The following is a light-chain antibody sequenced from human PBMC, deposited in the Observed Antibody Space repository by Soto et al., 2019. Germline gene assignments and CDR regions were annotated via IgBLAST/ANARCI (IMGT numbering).Light chain of an antibody. J-gene: IGKJ4*01. Sequence: DIQMTQSPSSLSASVGDRVTITCQASQDISNYLNWYQQKPGKAPKLLIYDASNLETGVPSRFNGSGSGTDFTLTISSLQPEDIAAYYCQQYDNLPITFGGGTKVEIK. CDR2: DAS. V-gene: IGKV1-33*01. CDR1: QDISNY. CDR3: QQYDNLPIT.